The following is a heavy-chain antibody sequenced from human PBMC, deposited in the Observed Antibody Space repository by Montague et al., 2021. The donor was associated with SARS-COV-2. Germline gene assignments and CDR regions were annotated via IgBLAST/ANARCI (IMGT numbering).Heavy chain of an antibody. V-gene: IGHV6-1*01. CDR2: SYHMLKWYN. J-gene: IGHJ4*02. CDR3: ARTSASSDY. CDR1: GDSDAMNNVA. D-gene: IGHD1-26*01. Sequence: CAISGDSDAMNNVAWKSNRHTPSIHLQWQLISYHMLKWYNDYAVSVKSRITINPDTSKNQISLQLNSVTPEDTAVYYCARTSASSDYWGQGTLVTVSS.